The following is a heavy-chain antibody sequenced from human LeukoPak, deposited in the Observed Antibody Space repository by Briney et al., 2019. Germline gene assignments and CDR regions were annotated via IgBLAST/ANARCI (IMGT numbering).Heavy chain of an antibody. D-gene: IGHD2-15*01. CDR1: GFTFSSYA. CDR2: ISYDGSNK. CDR3: ARDHGYCSGGSCPRGYYFDY. V-gene: IGHV3-30-3*01. J-gene: IGHJ4*02. Sequence: GGSLRLSCAASGFTFSSYAMHWVRRAPGKGLEWVAVISYDGSNKYYADSVKGRFTIYRDNSKNTLYLQMNSLRAEDTAVYYCARDHGYCSGGSCPRGYYFDYWGQGTLVTVSS.